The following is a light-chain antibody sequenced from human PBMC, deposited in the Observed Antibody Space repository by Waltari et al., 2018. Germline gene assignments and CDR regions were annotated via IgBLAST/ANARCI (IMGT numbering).Light chain of an antibody. Sequence: AIRITQSPSSLSASTGDRVTISCRASQGIGSSLAWYQQKPGRAPNLLIYAASTLQSVVPSRFVGGGSGTDFTLTITCLQSEDFATYYCQQYYDYPRTFGQGTKVEIK. CDR3: QQYYDYPRT. V-gene: IGKV1-8*01. CDR2: AAS. CDR1: QGIGSS. J-gene: IGKJ1*01.